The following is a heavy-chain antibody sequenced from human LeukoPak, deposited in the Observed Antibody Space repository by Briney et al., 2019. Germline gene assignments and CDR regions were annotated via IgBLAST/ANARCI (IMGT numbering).Heavy chain of an antibody. D-gene: IGHD1-26*01. V-gene: IGHV4-34*01. CDR2: INHSGST. J-gene: IGHJ4*02. Sequence: SETLSLTCAVYGGSFSGYYWSWIRQPPGKGLEWIGEINHSGSTNYNPSLKSRVTISVDTSKNQFSLKLSSVTAADTAVYYCARGRYGTRSGRLDYWGQGTLATVSS. CDR1: GGSFSGYY. CDR3: ARGRYGTRSGRLDY.